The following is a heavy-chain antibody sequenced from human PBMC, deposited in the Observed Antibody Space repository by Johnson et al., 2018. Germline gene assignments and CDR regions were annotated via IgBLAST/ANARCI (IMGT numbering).Heavy chain of an antibody. D-gene: IGHD2-8*02. Sequence: VQLVESGGGVVQPGMSLKLSCVASGFTFSSHGMHWVRQAPGKGLEWVAVIWYDGSNKYYADSVKGRFTISRDNSKNTLSLQMNTLRAEDTAVYYCARWGMDKFFDIWSQGTMVTVSS. V-gene: IGHV3-33*01. CDR2: IWYDGSNK. CDR1: GFTFSSHG. J-gene: IGHJ3*02. CDR3: ARWGMDKFFDI.